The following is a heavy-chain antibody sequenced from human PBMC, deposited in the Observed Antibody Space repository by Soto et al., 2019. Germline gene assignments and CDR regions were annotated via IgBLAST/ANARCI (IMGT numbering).Heavy chain of an antibody. CDR1: GGSISSYY. V-gene: IGHV4-59*01. CDR2: IYYSGST. D-gene: IGHD4-17*01. J-gene: IGHJ5*02. CDR3: ARDGEGVYGDYDYNWFDP. Sequence: LSLTCTVSGGSISSYYWSWIRQPPGKGLEWIGYIYYSGSTNYNPSLKSRVTISVDTSKNQFSLKLSSVTAADTAVYYCARDGEGVYGDYDYNWFDPWGQGTLVTVSS.